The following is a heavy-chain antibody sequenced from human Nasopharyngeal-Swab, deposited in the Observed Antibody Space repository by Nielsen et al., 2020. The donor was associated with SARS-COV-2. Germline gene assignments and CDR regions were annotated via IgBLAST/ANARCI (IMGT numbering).Heavy chain of an antibody. J-gene: IGHJ6*03. V-gene: IGHV1-18*01. CDR1: GYTFTSYG. CDR2: ISAYNGNT. CDR3: ARRGSSSSPTNYYYYMDV. D-gene: IGHD6-6*01. Sequence: ASVKVSCKASGYTFTSYGISWVRRAPGQGLEWMGWISAYNGNTNYAQKLQGRVTMTTDTSTSTAYMELRSLRSDDTAVYYCARRGSSSSPTNYYYYMDVWGKGTTVTVSS.